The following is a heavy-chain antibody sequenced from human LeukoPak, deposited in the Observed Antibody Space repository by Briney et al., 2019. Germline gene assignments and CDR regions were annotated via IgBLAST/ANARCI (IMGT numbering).Heavy chain of an antibody. CDR1: GFTFSNYA. V-gene: IGHV3-23*01. J-gene: IGHJ3*02. CDR2: ITGSGDIT. CDR3: AKGHTSGWLKDAFQI. Sequence: GGSLRLSCAASGFTFSNYAMCWVRQAPGQGLEWVSTITGSGDITDYADSVKGRFTISRDNSKDGMNLQMNSLRAEDTAVYYCAKGHTSGWLKDAFQIWGQGTMVTVSS. D-gene: IGHD6-19*01.